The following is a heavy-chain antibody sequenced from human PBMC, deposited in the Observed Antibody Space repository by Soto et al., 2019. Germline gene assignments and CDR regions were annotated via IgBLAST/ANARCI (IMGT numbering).Heavy chain of an antibody. Sequence: SETLSLTCTVSGGSISSYYWSWIRQPPGKGLEWIGYIYYSGSTNYNPSLKSRVTISVDTSKNQFSLKLSSVTAADTAVYYCATSAGDGEVAFDIWGQGTMVTVSS. CDR3: ATSAGDGEVAFDI. D-gene: IGHD4-17*01. V-gene: IGHV4-59*08. J-gene: IGHJ3*02. CDR2: IYYSGST. CDR1: GGSISSYY.